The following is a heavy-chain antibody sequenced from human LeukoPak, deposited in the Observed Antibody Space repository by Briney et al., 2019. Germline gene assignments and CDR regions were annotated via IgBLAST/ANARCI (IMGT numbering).Heavy chain of an antibody. CDR2: ISWNSGSI. D-gene: IGHD3-3*01. J-gene: IGHJ4*02. V-gene: IGHV3-9*01. CDR3: AKDLEISNFFPDY. Sequence: GGSLRLSCAASGFTFDDYAMHWVRQAPGKGLEWVSGISWNSGSIGYADSVKGRFTISRDNAKNSLYLQMNSLRAEDTALYYCAKDLEISNFFPDYWGQGTLVTVSS. CDR1: GFTFDDYA.